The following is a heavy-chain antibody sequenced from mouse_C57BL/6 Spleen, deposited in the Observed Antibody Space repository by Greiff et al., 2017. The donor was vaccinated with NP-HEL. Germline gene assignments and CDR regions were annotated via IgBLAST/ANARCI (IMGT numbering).Heavy chain of an antibody. V-gene: IGHV1-69*01. CDR2: IDPSDSYT. J-gene: IGHJ2*01. CDR1: GYTFTSYW. D-gene: IGHD4-1*01. CDR3: ALTGTRYFDY. Sequence: QVQLKQPGAELVMPGASVKLSCKASGYTFTSYWMHWVKQRPGQGLEWIGEIDPSDSYTNYNQKFKGKSTLTVDKSSSTAYMQLSSLTSEDSAVYYCALTGTRYFDYWGQGTTLTVSS.